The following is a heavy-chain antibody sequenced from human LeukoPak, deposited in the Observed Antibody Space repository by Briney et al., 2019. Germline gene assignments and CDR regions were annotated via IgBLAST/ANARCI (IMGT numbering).Heavy chain of an antibody. CDR2: IYYSGST. CDR1: GGSISSSSYY. V-gene: IGHV4-39*01. D-gene: IGHD4-23*01. J-gene: IGHJ2*01. CDR3: ARHSPKYGGNRGYWYFDL. Sequence: SETLSLTCTVSGGSISSSSYYWGWIRQPPGKGLEWIGSIYYSGSTYYNPSLKSRVTISVDTSKNQFSLKLSSVTAADTAVYYCARHSPKYGGNRGYWYFDLWGRGTLVTVSS.